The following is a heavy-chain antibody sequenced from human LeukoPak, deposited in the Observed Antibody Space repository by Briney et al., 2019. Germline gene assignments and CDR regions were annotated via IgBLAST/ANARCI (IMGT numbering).Heavy chain of an antibody. D-gene: IGHD2-2*02. CDR3: AKALDCSSTSCYIPYYYYGMDV. Sequence: GGSLRLSCAASGFTFDDYAMHWVRQAPGKGLEWVPLISGDGGSTYYADSVKGRFTISRDNSKNSLYLQMNSLRTEDTALYYCAKALDCSSTSCYIPYYYYGMDVWGQGTTVTVSS. J-gene: IGHJ6*02. V-gene: IGHV3-43*02. CDR1: GFTFDDYA. CDR2: ISGDGGST.